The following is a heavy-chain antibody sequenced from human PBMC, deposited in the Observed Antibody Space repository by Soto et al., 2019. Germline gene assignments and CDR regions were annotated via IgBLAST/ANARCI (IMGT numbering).Heavy chain of an antibody. Sequence: PGQSLKISCKGSGYSFTSYWIGWVRQMPGKGLEWMGTIYPGDSDTRYSPSFQGQVTISADKSISTAYLQWSSLKASDTAMYYCARQPQYSSSERQYYYGMDVWGQGTTVTVSS. CDR1: GYSFTSYW. J-gene: IGHJ6*02. CDR3: ARQPQYSSSERQYYYGMDV. D-gene: IGHD6-6*01. CDR2: IYPGDSDT. V-gene: IGHV5-51*01.